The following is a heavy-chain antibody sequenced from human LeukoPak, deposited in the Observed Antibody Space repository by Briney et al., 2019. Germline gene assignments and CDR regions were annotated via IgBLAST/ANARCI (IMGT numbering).Heavy chain of an antibody. CDR2: IWYDGSNK. Sequence: PGGSLRLSCAASGFTFSRHAMHWVRPAPGKGLGWGAVIWYDGSNKYYADSVKGRSTISRDNSNNTLYLQMNSLRADDTAVYYCAKVTDSSGYFPSDYWGQGTLVTVSS. CDR1: GFTFSRHA. J-gene: IGHJ4*02. D-gene: IGHD3-22*01. V-gene: IGHV3-33*06. CDR3: AKVTDSSGYFPSDY.